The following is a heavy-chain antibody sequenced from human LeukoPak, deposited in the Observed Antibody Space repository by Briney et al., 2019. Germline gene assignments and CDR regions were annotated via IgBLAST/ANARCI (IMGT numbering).Heavy chain of an antibody. J-gene: IGHJ4*02. V-gene: IGHV3-48*01. Sequence: GGSLRLSCAASGFTFSSYSMNWVRQAPGKGLEWVSYISSSSSTIYYADSMKGRFTISRDNAKNSLYLQMNSLRAEDTAVYYCASASRLLWFGEEDYWGQGTLVTVSS. D-gene: IGHD3-10*01. CDR1: GFTFSSYS. CDR3: ASASRLLWFGEEDY. CDR2: ISSSSSTI.